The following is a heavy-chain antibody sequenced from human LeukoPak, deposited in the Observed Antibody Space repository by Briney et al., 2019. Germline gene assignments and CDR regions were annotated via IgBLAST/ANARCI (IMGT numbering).Heavy chain of an antibody. J-gene: IGHJ4*02. Sequence: AAVKVSCKASGYPFNWFYIHWVRQAPGQGLEWMGIINPNGGSTTYAQRFQGRVTMTGDTSNSTVYMELSGLTSDDTAIYFCARRKTLLWLLHWGQGTLVTVSS. D-gene: IGHD3-10*01. CDR2: INPNGGST. CDR1: GYPFNWFY. V-gene: IGHV1-46*02. CDR3: ARRKTLLWLLH.